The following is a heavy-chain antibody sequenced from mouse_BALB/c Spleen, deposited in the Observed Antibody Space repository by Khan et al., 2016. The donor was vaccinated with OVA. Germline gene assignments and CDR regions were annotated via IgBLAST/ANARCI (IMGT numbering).Heavy chain of an antibody. CDR3: ARTHER. CDR2: INPSSGYT. J-gene: IGHJ2*01. V-gene: IGHV1-4*01. Sequence: QVQLLQSGAELARPGASVKMSCKASGYTFTSYTMQWVKQRPGQGLEWIGYINPSSGYTKYNQKFKDKATLTADKSSSTAYMQLSSLTSEDSAVYYCARTHERWGQGTTLTVSS. CDR1: GYTFTSYT.